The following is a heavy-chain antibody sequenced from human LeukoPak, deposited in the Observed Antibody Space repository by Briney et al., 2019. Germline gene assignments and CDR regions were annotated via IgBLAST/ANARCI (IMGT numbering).Heavy chain of an antibody. J-gene: IGHJ4*02. V-gene: IGHV4-61*01. Sequence: SETLSLTCTVSGDSVSSGSYYWSWIRQPPGTGLEWIGYIYYSGSTNYNPSLKSRVTISVDTSKNQFSLKLSSVTAADTAVYYCARKRVYYDFYGTGDEFDYWGQGTLVTVSS. CDR2: IYYSGST. CDR1: GDSVSSGSYY. CDR3: ARKRVYYDFYGTGDEFDY. D-gene: IGHD3-3*01.